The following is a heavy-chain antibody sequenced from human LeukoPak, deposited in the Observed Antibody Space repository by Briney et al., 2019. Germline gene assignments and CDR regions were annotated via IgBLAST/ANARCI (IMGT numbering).Heavy chain of an antibody. V-gene: IGHV3-23*01. Sequence: GGSLRLSCAASGFTFSSYGMSWVRQAPGKGLEWVSAISGSGGSTYYADSVKGRFTISRDNSKNTLYLQMNSLRAEDTAVYYCAKLSSLRYFDWLLLGGFDYWGQGTLVTVSS. CDR2: ISGSGGST. CDR3: AKLSSLRYFDWLLLGGFDY. D-gene: IGHD3-9*01. CDR1: GFTFSSYG. J-gene: IGHJ4*02.